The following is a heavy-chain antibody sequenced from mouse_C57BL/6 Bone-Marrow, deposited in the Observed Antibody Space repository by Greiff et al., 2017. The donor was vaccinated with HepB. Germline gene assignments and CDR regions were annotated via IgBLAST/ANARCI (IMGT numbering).Heavy chain of an antibody. D-gene: IGHD4-1*01. Sequence: EVHLVESGGGLVQPGGSLSLSCAASGFTFTDYYMSWVRQPPGKALEWLGFIRNKANGYTTEYSASVKGRFTISRDNSQSILYLQMNALRAEDSATYYCARLTGAWFAYWGQGTLVTVSA. V-gene: IGHV7-3*01. CDR2: IRNKANGYTT. J-gene: IGHJ3*01. CDR1: GFTFTDYY. CDR3: ARLTGAWFAY.